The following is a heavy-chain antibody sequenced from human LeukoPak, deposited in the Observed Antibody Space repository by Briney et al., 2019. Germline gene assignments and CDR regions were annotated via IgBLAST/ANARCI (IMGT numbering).Heavy chain of an antibody. Sequence: ASVKVSCKASGYSFTSYDINWVRQATGQEPEWMGWMSPRSGNTGYAQKFQGRVAMTSDTSISTAYMELSRLTSDDTAVYYCARTPPNWGADYWGQGTLVTVSS. D-gene: IGHD7-27*01. J-gene: IGHJ4*02. CDR1: GYSFTSYD. V-gene: IGHV1-8*01. CDR2: MSPRSGNT. CDR3: ARTPPNWGADY.